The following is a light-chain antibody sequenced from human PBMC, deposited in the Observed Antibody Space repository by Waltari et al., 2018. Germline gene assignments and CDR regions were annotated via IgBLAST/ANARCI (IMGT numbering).Light chain of an antibody. CDR3: QQYSRSPRLIT. CDR2: GAS. J-gene: IGKJ3*01. CDR1: QSVGSTY. V-gene: IGKV3-20*01. Sequence: EIVLTQSPGTLSLSPGERATLSCRASQSVGSTYLAWYQQKPGQAPSLLIDGASSRATGLPDRFSGSGSGTDFTLTISRLEPEDFAVYYCQQYSRSPRLITFGPGTKVDIK.